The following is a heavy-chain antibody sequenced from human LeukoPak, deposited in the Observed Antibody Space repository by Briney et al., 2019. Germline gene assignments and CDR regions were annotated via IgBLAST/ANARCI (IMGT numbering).Heavy chain of an antibody. D-gene: IGHD3-10*01. CDR2: INHSGST. J-gene: IGHJ6*03. CDR3: ARGGSGSYYKAGYYMDV. CDR1: GGSLSGYY. Sequence: SVTLSLTCAVYGGSLSGYYWSWIRQPPGKGLEWIGEINHSGSTNYNPSLKSRVTISVDTSKNQFSLKLSSVTAADTAVYYCARGGSGSYYKAGYYMDVWGKGTTVTVSS. V-gene: IGHV4-34*01.